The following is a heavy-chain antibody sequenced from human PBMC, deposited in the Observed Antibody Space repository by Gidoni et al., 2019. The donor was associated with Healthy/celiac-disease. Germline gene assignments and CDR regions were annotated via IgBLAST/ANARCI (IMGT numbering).Heavy chain of an antibody. J-gene: IGHJ4*02. CDR3: ARGGYNFDY. Sequence: QVQLQQSGPGLVKPSQTLSLTYAISGDSVPSNSAAWNWIMQSPARGLEWLGRTYYRAKWYNDYAVSVKSRITIIPDTSKNQFSLQLNSVTPEDTAVYYCARGGYNFDYWGQGTLVTVSS. CDR1: GDSVPSNSAA. V-gene: IGHV6-1*01. CDR2: TYYRAKWYN. D-gene: IGHD5-12*01.